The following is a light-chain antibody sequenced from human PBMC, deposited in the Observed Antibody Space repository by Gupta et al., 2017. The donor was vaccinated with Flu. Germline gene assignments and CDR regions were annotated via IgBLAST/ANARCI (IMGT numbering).Light chain of an antibody. V-gene: IGLV3-19*01. CDR1: ALRTYY. J-gene: IGLJ3*02. CDR2: GKD. Sequence: SSELTQDPAVSVALGQTVSITCRGDALRTYYATWYQQKPGQAPLLVIYGKDNRPSGIPDRFSGSSSGNSASLTITGAQAEDEADYYCNSRDSSGDHVVFGGGTKLTVL. CDR3: NSRDSSGDHVV.